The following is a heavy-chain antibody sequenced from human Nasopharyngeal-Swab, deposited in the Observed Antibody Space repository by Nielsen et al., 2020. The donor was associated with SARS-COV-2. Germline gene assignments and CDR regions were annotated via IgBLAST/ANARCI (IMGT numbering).Heavy chain of an antibody. Sequence: ASVKVSCEVSGYTLTELSMHWVRQAPGKGLEWMGGFDPEDGETIYAQKFQGRVTMTEDTSTDTAYMELSSLRSEDTAVYYCATGIAAEQGWFDPWGQGTLVTVSS. CDR1: GYTLTELS. J-gene: IGHJ5*02. V-gene: IGHV1-24*01. CDR3: ATGIAAEQGWFDP. CDR2: FDPEDGET. D-gene: IGHD6-13*01.